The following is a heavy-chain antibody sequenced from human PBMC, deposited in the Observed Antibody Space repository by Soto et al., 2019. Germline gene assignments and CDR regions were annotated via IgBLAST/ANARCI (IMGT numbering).Heavy chain of an antibody. V-gene: IGHV4-30-2*01. D-gene: IGHD4-17*01. CDR3: ARGGDHGAYDNWFDP. CDR2: IYHSGST. Sequence: SETLSLTCAVSGGSISSGGYSWSWIRQPPGKGLEWIGYIYHSGSTYYNPSLKSRVTISVDRSKNQFSLKLSSVTAAHPALYSSARGGDHGAYDNWFDPWGQGTLVTVSS. CDR1: GGSISSGGYS. J-gene: IGHJ5*02.